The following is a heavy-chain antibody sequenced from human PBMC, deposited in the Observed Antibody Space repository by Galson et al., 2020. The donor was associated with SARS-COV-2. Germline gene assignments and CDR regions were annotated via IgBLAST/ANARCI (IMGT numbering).Heavy chain of an antibody. D-gene: IGHD3-16*01. CDR2: IYYSGST. Sequence: SETLSLTCTVSGGSISSSSYYWGWIRQPPGKGLEWIGSIYYSGSTYYNPSLKSRVTLSVDTSKNQFSLKLTSVSAADTALYFCARGRQGVVPSPVLGLGPFYSYYYMDVWGKGTTVTVSS. CDR3: ARGRQGVVPSPVLGLGPFYSYYYMDV. V-gene: IGHV4-39*07. CDR1: GGSISSSSYY. J-gene: IGHJ6*03.